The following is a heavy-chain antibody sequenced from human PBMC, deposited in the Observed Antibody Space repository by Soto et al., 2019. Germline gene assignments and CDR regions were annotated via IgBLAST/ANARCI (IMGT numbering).Heavy chain of an antibody. CDR1: GFTFSSYS. CDR2: ISSSSSYI. J-gene: IGHJ6*02. CDR3: ARETVRRPYYDFWSGSDAPYYYYYYGLYX. V-gene: IGHV3-21*01. Sequence: GGPLRLSFAASGFTFSSYSMNWVRQAPGKGLEGVASISSSSSYIYYAYSVKVRFTISMDNSNNSLYLQMNSLRAEDTAVYYCARETVRRPYYDFWSGSDAPYYYYYYGLYXWGQGTSFTVS. D-gene: IGHD3-3*01.